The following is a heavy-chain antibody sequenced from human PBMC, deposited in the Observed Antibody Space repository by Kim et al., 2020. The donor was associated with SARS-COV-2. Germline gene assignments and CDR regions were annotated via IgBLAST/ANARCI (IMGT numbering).Heavy chain of an antibody. D-gene: IGHD3-9*01. J-gene: IGHJ5*02. Sequence: GGSLRLSCAASGFTFDDYAMHWVRQAPGKGLEWVSGISWNSGSIGYADSVKGRFTISRDNAKNSLYLQMNSLRAEDTALYYCAKEPQPYYDILTGYKTNWFDPWGQGTLVTVSS. V-gene: IGHV3-9*01. CDR1: GFTFDDYA. CDR2: ISWNSGSI. CDR3: AKEPQPYYDILTGYKTNWFDP.